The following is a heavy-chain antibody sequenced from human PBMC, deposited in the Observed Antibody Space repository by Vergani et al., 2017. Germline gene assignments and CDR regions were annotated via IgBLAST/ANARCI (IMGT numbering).Heavy chain of an antibody. CDR1: GFTFSSHA. CDR3: AKSRGYYSTDGFDI. Sequence: EVQLLESGGGLVQPGGSLRLSCAASGFTFSSHAMTWVRQAPGKGLEWVSAIVGSGGRTYYADSVKGRFTISRDKSKNTLYLQLNSLRADDTAVYYCAKSRGYYSTDGFDIWGQGTIVTVSS. D-gene: IGHD2-15*01. V-gene: IGHV3-23*01. J-gene: IGHJ3*02. CDR2: IVGSGGRT.